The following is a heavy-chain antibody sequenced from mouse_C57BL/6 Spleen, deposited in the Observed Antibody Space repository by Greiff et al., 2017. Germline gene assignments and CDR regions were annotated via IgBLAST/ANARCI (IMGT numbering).Heavy chain of an antibody. Sequence: VQLQQSGAELVRPGSSVKLSCKASGYTFTSYWMHWVKQRPIQGLEWIGNIDPSDSETHYNQKFKDKATLTVDKSSSTAYMQLSSLTSEDSAVYYCAAYDYDGEDYWGQGTTLTVSS. CDR1: GYTFTSYW. CDR2: IDPSDSET. CDR3: AAYDYDGEDY. V-gene: IGHV1-52*01. J-gene: IGHJ2*01. D-gene: IGHD2-4*01.